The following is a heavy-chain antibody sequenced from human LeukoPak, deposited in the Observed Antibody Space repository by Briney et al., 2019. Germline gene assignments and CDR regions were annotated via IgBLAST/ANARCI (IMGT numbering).Heavy chain of an antibody. CDR2: ISGSGGST. CDR3: ARGPDSRGSGSYYDY. CDR1: GFTFSSYA. D-gene: IGHD3-10*01. V-gene: IGHV3-23*01. Sequence: PGGSLRLSCAASGFTFSSYAMSWVRQAPGKGLEWVSAISGSGGSTYYADSVKGRFTISRDNSKNTLYLQMNSLRAEDTAVYYCARGPDSRGSGSYYDYWGQGTLVTVSS. J-gene: IGHJ4*02.